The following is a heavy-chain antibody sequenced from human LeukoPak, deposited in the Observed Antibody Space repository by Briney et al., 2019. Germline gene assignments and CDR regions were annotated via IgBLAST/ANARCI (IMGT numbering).Heavy chain of an antibody. D-gene: IGHD3-10*01. V-gene: IGHV1-69*13. CDR3: ARDSMVRRPYYFDY. Sequence: SVKVSCKATGGSFSSYDISWVRQAPGQGLEWMGGIIPIFGTANYAQKFQGRVTITADESTSTAYMELSSLRSEDSAVYYCARDSMVRRPYYFDYWGQGTLVTVSS. CDR2: IIPIFGTA. J-gene: IGHJ4*02. CDR1: GGSFSSYD.